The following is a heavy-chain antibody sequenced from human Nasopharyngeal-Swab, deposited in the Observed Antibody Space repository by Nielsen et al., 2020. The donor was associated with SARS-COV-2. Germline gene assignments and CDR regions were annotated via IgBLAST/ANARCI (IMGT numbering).Heavy chain of an antibody. CDR1: GGTFSSYA. J-gene: IGHJ3*02. CDR3: ARQGGDSWLHQTFAFDI. CDR2: IIPILGIA. V-gene: IGHV1-69*04. Sequence: SVKVSCKASGGTFSSYAISWVRQAPGQGLEWMGRIIPILGIANYAQKLRGRVTITADKSTSTAYMELSSLRSEDTVVYYCARQGGDSWLHQTFAFDIWGQGTMVTVSS. D-gene: IGHD6-13*01.